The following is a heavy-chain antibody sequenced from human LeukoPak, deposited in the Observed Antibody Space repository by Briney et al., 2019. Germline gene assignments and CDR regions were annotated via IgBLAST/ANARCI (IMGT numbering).Heavy chain of an antibody. CDR1: GFTFSSHS. V-gene: IGHV3-64D*09. J-gene: IGHJ4*02. CDR2: ISSNGAGT. D-gene: IGHD5-24*01. Sequence: GGSLRLSCAASGFTFSSHSMNWVRQAPGKRLEYASSISSNGAGTLYADSVKGRFTISRDNSRNTLYLQMSSLRPEDTAVYYCVKVQDGSTFDYWGQGSLVTVSS. CDR3: VKVQDGSTFDY.